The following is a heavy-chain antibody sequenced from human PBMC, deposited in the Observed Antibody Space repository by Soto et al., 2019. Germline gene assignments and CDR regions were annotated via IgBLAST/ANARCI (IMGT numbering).Heavy chain of an antibody. CDR3: ARDDSFYGEPGYGLNV. CDR2: IYYTGTT. CDR1: GATISSGGFY. D-gene: IGHD4-17*01. Sequence: QVQLQESGPGLVEASETLSLTCTVSGATISSGGFYWSWIRQRPGKGLEWIGHIYYTGTTSYNPSLNSRVTISLDMSSNQFSLKLRSATAADTAKYFCARDDSFYGEPGYGLNVWGQGTTVTVSS. J-gene: IGHJ6*02. V-gene: IGHV4-31*03.